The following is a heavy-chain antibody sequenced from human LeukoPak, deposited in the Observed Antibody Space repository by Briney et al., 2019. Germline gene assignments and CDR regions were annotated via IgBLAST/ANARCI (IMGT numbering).Heavy chain of an antibody. CDR1: GFTFSSYG. V-gene: IGHV3-7*01. Sequence: GGSLRLSCAASGFTFSSYGMHWVRQAPGKGLEWVANIKQDGSDKNYVDSVKGRFTISRDNAKNSLYLQMNSLRVEDTAVYYCVRGGRGERPNYWGQGTLVTVSS. CDR3: VRGGRGERPNY. D-gene: IGHD3-16*01. CDR2: IKQDGSDK. J-gene: IGHJ4*02.